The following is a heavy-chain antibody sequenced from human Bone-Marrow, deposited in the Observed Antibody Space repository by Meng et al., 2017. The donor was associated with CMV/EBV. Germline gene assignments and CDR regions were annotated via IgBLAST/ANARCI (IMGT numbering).Heavy chain of an antibody. CDR3: ARDRVLRGVNGMDV. D-gene: IGHD3-10*01. CDR1: GYTFTGYY. CDR2: INPDSGGT. V-gene: IGHV1-2*02. Sequence: ASVKVSCKASGYTFTGYYIHWVRQAPGQGLEWMGCINPDSGGTNYAQTFQGRVTMTRDTSINTAYMELRRLRSDDTAVYYCARDRVLRGVNGMDVWGQGTTVTVSS. J-gene: IGHJ6*02.